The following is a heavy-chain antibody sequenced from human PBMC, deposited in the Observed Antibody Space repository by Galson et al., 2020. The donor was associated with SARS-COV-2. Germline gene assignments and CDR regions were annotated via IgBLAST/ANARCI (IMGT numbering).Heavy chain of an antibody. V-gene: IGHV1-8*01. Sequence: ASVKVSCKASGYTFTSYDINWVRQATGQGLEWMGWMNPNSGNTGYAQKFQGRVTMTRNTSISTAYMELSSLRSEDTAVYYCALFLWPRYYDSSGYRVDYWGQGTLVTVSS. CDR3: ALFLWPRYYDSSGYRVDY. D-gene: IGHD3-22*01. CDR1: GYTFTSYD. CDR2: MNPNSGNT. J-gene: IGHJ4*02.